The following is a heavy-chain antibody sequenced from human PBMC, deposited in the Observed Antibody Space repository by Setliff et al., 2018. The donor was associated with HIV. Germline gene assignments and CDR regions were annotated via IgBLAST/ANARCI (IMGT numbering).Heavy chain of an antibody. CDR3: ARVPTNPDFYYYYMDV. J-gene: IGHJ6*03. V-gene: IGHV4-59*12. Sequence: SETLSLTCTVSGDSSSNDYWTWVRQPPGKGLEWIGNIYYSGGTYYNPSLKSRVTISVDTSKNQFSLKLSSVTAADTAVYYCARVPTNPDFYYYYMDVWGKGTTVTVSS. CDR1: GDSSSNDY. CDR2: IYYSGGT.